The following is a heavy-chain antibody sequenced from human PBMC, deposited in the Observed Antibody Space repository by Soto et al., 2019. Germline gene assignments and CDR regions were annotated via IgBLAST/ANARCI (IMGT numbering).Heavy chain of an antibody. J-gene: IGHJ4*02. CDR3: ARPSGYCSGGSCPFFDY. D-gene: IGHD2-15*01. Sequence: GGSLRVSCAASGFTFSSYSLNWVRQAPWKELEWVSSISSSSSYIYYAYSVKGRFTISRDNAKNSLYLQMNSLRAEDTAVYYFARPSGYCSGGSCPFFDYWGQGTLVTVSS. CDR1: GFTFSSYS. V-gene: IGHV3-21*01. CDR2: ISSSSSYI.